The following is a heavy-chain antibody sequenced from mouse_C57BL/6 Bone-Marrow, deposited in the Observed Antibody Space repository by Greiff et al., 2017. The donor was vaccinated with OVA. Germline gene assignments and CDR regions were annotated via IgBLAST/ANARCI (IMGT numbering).Heavy chain of an antibody. J-gene: IGHJ4*01. CDR1: GFTFSDYG. CDR2: ISSGSSTI. Sequence: EVKLMESGGGLVKPGGSLKLSCAASGFTFSDYGMHWVRQAPEKGLEWVAYISSGSSTIYYADTVKGRFTISRDNAKNTLFLQMTSLRSEDTAMYYCARLGGNYVYYAMDYWGQGTSVTVSS. CDR3: ARLGGNYVYYAMDY. D-gene: IGHD2-1*01. V-gene: IGHV5-17*01.